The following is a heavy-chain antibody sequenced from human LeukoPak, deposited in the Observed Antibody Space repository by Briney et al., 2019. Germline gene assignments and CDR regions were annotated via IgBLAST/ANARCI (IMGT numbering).Heavy chain of an antibody. V-gene: IGHV3-23*01. Sequence: GGSLGLSCAASGFTFSKYAMTWVRQAPGKGLEWVSAITASGTTTYYADSVKGRFTISRDDSKNTLSLQMDSLSAEDTALYYCAKYISDSGAYYAFDYWGQGTLVTVSS. J-gene: IGHJ4*02. CDR1: GFTFSKYA. CDR3: AKYISDSGAYYAFDY. D-gene: IGHD3-10*01. CDR2: ITASGTTT.